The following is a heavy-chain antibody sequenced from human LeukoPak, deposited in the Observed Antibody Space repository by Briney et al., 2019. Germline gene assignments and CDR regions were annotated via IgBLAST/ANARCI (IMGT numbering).Heavy chain of an antibody. V-gene: IGHV1-18*01. CDR3: ARSYCSGGSCYSEFDH. D-gene: IGHD2-15*01. Sequence: KLQGRVTMTTDTSTSTAYMELRSLRSDDTAVYYCARSYCSGGSCYSEFDHWGQGTLVTVSS. J-gene: IGHJ4*02.